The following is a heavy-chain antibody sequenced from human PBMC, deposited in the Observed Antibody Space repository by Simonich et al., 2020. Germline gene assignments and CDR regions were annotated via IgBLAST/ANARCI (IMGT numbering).Heavy chain of an antibody. J-gene: IGHJ6*02. D-gene: IGHD2-2*01. V-gene: IGHV3-21*01. CDR2: ISSSSSYI. CDR1: GFTFSSYS. CDR3: AGGVYCSSTSCSTYYYYGMDV. Sequence: EVQLVESGGGLVKPGGSLRLSCAASGFTFSSYSMNWVRQAPGKGLEWVSSISSSSSYIYYADSVKGRFTISRDNAKNSLYLQMNSLRAEDTAVYSWAGGVYCSSTSCSTYYYYGMDVWGQGTTVTVSS.